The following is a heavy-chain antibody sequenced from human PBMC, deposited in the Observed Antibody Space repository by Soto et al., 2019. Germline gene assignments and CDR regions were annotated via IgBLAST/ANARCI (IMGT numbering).Heavy chain of an antibody. V-gene: IGHV1-69*12. CDR1: GGTFSSDS. CDR3: ARSGGLDRDFNY. Sequence: QVQLVQSGVEVKERGSSVKVSCKASGGTFSSDSFSWVRQAPGQGLEWMGGIIPMFDTPIYAQKFQDRVTITADESTSTAYMQLSSLRSGDTAVYYCARSGGLDRDFNYWGQGSLVTVSS. CDR2: IIPMFDTP. D-gene: IGHD2-15*01. J-gene: IGHJ4*02.